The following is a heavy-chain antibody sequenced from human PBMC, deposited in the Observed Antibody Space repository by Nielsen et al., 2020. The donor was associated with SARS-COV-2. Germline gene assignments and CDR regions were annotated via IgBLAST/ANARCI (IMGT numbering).Heavy chain of an antibody. D-gene: IGHD1-26*01. CDR3: ASSTGVGPTSDY. V-gene: IGHV3-30*14. Sequence: GESLKISCAASGFTFSSYAMHWVRQAPGKGLEWVAVISYDGSNKYYADSVKGRFTISRDNSKNTLYLQMDSLRAEDTAVYYCASSTGVGPTSDYWGQGTLVTVSS. CDR1: GFTFSSYA. CDR2: ISYDGSNK. J-gene: IGHJ4*02.